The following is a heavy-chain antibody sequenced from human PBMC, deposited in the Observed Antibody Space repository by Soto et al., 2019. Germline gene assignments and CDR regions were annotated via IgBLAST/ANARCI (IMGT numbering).Heavy chain of an antibody. V-gene: IGHV6-1*01. CDR1: GDSVSSSSAA. D-gene: IGHD3-16*01. CDR3: AGVSSFRGMDV. CDR2: TYYRSTWTN. Sequence: SQTLSLTCAISGDSVSSSSAAWSWLRQSPSRGLEWLGRTYYRSTWTNDYARSVKSRITINPDTFENQFSLQLSSVTPEDTAVYYCAGVSSFRGMDVWGQGTPVTAP. J-gene: IGHJ6*02.